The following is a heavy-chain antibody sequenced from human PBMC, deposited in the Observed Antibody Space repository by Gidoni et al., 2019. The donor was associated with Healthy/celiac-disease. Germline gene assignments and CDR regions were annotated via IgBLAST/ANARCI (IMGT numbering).Heavy chain of an antibody. CDR3: AKDWGLDCSSTSCYTPHDAFDI. V-gene: IGHV3-23*01. CDR1: GFTFSSYA. Sequence: EVQLLASGGGLVQHGGSLSLPCAASGFTFSSYAMSWVPRAPGKGLGWVSAISGSGGSTYYADSVKGRFTISRDNSKNTLYLQMNSLRAEDTAVYYCAKDWGLDCSSTSCYTPHDAFDIWGQGTMVTVSS. CDR2: ISGSGGST. D-gene: IGHD2-2*02. J-gene: IGHJ3*02.